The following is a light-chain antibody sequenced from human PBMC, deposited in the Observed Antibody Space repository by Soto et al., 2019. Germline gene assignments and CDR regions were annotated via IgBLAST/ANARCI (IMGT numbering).Light chain of an antibody. V-gene: IGLV2-14*01. J-gene: IGLJ1*01. CDR1: SSDVGGYNY. Sequence: QSALTQPASVSGSPGQSITISCTGTSSDVGGYNYVSWYQQHPGKAPKLMIYDVSNRPSGVSNRFSGSKSGNTASLTSSGLQAEDEADYYCSSYTSSSIVFGTGTKLTVL. CDR3: SSYTSSSIV. CDR2: DVS.